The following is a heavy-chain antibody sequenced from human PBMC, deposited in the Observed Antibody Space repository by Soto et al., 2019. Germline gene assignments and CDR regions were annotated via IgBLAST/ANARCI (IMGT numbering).Heavy chain of an antibody. CDR3: AMDYGSGSYHDYYGLDV. CDR1: GYTFTSYG. D-gene: IGHD3-10*01. V-gene: IGHV1-18*01. J-gene: IGHJ6*02. Sequence: ASVKVSCKASGYTFTSYGISWVRQAPGQGLEWMGWISAYNGNTNYAQKLQGRVTMTTDTSTSTAYMELRSLRSDDTAVYYCAMDYGSGSYHDYYGLDVWGQGTTVTVSS. CDR2: ISAYNGNT.